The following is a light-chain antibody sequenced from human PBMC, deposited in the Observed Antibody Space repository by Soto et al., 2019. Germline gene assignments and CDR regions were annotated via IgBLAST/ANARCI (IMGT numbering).Light chain of an antibody. V-gene: IGKV3-20*01. Sequence: EIVISQSPATLSVSPGARAPLSCRASQNVGNNLVWYQQKPGQAPRLLIYGASTRAAGIPDRFSGSGSGTDFTLTISRLEPEDFAVCYCQQYGSSSWTFGQGTNVDI. CDR1: QNVGNN. CDR2: GAS. J-gene: IGKJ1*01. CDR3: QQYGSSSWT.